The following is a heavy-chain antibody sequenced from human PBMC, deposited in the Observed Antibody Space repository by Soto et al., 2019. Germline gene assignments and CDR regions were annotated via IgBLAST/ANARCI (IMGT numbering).Heavy chain of an antibody. Sequence: SETLSLTCAVYGGSFSGYYWSWIRQPPGKGLEWIGEINHSGSTNYNPSLKSRVTISVDTSKNQFSLKLSSVTAADTAVYYCNIKYGSGSYQEASGQGTLVTVSS. J-gene: IGHJ5*02. CDR2: INHSGST. CDR1: GGSFSGYY. D-gene: IGHD3-10*01. CDR3: NIKYGSGSYQEA. V-gene: IGHV4-34*01.